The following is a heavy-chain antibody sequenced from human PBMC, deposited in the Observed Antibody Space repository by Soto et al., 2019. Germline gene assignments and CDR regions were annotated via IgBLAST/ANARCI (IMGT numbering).Heavy chain of an antibody. J-gene: IGHJ5*02. V-gene: IGHV2-26*04. Sequence: QVTVKESGPVLVKPTETLTLTCTVSGFSLSTGLGVSWIRQPPGKALEWLAHIFSNDEKSYSTSLKSRLTISKDTSKSQVVLTMTNMDPVYTATYYCASTYSTSWYWFDPWGQGTLVTVSS. CDR3: ASTYSTSWYWFDP. CDR2: IFSNDEK. CDR1: GFSLSTGLG. D-gene: IGHD6-13*01.